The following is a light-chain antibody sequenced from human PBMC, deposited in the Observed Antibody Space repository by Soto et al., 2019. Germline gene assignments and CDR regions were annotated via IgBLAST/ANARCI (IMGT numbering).Light chain of an antibody. CDR1: QGMGRW. Sequence: DIQMTHSPSSVSASVGARVTITCRASQGMGRWLAWYQHKPGKAPKLLISAASSLQSGVPSTFSGSGSETDFTLTITNLQPDDFATYYGQQAANFPLTFGGGTKVEIK. CDR3: QQAANFPLT. J-gene: IGKJ4*01. CDR2: AAS. V-gene: IGKV1-12*01.